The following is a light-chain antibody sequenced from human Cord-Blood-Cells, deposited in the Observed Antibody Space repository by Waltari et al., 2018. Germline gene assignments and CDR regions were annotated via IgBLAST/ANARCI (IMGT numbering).Light chain of an antibody. J-gene: IGLJ3*02. CDR1: SSNIGSNT. CDR2: SNN. Sequence: QSELTQPPSASGTPGQRVTISCSGSSSNIGSNTVNWYQQLPGTAPKLLIYSNNQRPSGVPDRFSGSKSGTSASLAISGLQSEDEADYYCAAWDDSLNGPNWVFGGGTKLTVL. V-gene: IGLV1-44*01. CDR3: AAWDDSLNGPNWV.